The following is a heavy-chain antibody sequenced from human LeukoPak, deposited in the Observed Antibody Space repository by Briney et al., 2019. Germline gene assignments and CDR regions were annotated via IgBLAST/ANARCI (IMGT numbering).Heavy chain of an antibody. V-gene: IGHV3-74*01. CDR3: ATQYYYDSSGYYREHDY. Sequence: GGSLRLSCEASGFTFSNYWMHWVRQAPGKGLVWVSRINSDGSTTSYADSVKGRFTISRDNAKNTLYLQMNSLRAEDTAVYFCATQYYYDSSGYYREHDYWGQGTPVTVSS. CDR1: GFTFSNYW. J-gene: IGHJ4*02. CDR2: INSDGSTT. D-gene: IGHD3-22*01.